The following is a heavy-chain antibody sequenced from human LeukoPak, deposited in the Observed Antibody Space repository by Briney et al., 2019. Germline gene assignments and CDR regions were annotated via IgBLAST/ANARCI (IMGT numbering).Heavy chain of an antibody. CDR2: VIPIFGTA. J-gene: IGHJ6*02. CDR3: AADLADWLSNYYYYGMDV. D-gene: IGHD3-9*01. CDR1: GGTFSSYA. V-gene: IGHV1-69*01. Sequence: ASVKVSCKASGGTFSSYAISWVRQAPGEGLEWMGGVIPIFGTANYAQKFQGRVTITADESTSTAYMELSSLRSEDTAVYYCAADLADWLSNYYYYGMDVWGQGTTVTVSS.